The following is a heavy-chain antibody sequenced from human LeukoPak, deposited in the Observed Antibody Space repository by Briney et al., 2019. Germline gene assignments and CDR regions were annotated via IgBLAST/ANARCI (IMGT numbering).Heavy chain of an antibody. D-gene: IGHD3-10*01. Sequence: SETLSLTCAVYGGSFSGYYWSWIRQPPGKGLEWIGEINHSGSTNYNPSLKSRVTISVDTSKNQFSLKLSSVTAADTAAYYCARLGGVRYMVRGQGYFDYWGQGTLVTVSS. V-gene: IGHV4-34*01. CDR2: INHSGST. CDR1: GGSFSGYY. CDR3: ARLGGVRYMVRGQGYFDY. J-gene: IGHJ4*02.